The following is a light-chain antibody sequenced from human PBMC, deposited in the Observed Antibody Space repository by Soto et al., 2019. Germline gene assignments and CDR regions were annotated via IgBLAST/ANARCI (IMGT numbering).Light chain of an antibody. CDR3: QQCNSFPLT. J-gene: IGKJ4*01. CDR1: QSIINW. CDR2: GAS. Sequence: DVQMTHSPSTLSASVGGRVTITCRASQSIINWLAWYQQKPGKAPKLLIYGASSLESGVPSRFSGSGSGTEFTLTITNLQPDDFATYYCQQCNSFPLTFGPGSKVEIX. V-gene: IGKV1-5*01.